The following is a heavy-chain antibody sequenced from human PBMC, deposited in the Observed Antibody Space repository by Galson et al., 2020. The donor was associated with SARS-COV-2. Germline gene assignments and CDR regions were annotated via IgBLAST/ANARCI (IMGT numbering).Heavy chain of an antibody. J-gene: IGHJ6*02. CDR3: ARMGGSKDYDFWSGYARLGDYYYYYGMDV. CDR2: ISSSGSTI. V-gene: IGHV3-48*03. CDR1: GFTFSSYE. Sequence: GGSLRLSCAASGFTFSSYEMNWVRQAPGKGLEWVSYISSSGSTIYYADSVKGRFTISRDNAKNSLHLQMNSLRAEDTAVYYCARMGGSKDYDFWSGYARLGDYYYYYGMDVWGQGTTVTVSS. D-gene: IGHD3-3*01.